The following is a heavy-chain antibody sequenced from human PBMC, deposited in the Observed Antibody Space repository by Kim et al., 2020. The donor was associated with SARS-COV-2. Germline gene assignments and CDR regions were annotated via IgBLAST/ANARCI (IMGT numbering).Heavy chain of an antibody. CDR3: ARNYDFRPNWFDP. Sequence: YSPSFQGQVTISADKSISTAYLQWSSLKASDTAMYYCARNYDFRPNWFDPWGQGTLVTVSS. V-gene: IGHV5-51*01. D-gene: IGHD3-3*01. J-gene: IGHJ5*02.